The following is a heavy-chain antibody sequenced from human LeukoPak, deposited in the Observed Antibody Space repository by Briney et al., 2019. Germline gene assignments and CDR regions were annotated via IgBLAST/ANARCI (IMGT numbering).Heavy chain of an antibody. CDR1: GYTFTNYD. CDR3: ARLIGADDY. Sequence: ASVKVSCKASGYTFTNYDINWVRQATGQGLEWMGWINPNSGGTNYAQKFQGRVTMTRDTSISTAYMELSRLRSDDTAVYYCARLIGADDYWGQGTLVTVSS. D-gene: IGHD2-21*01. CDR2: INPNSGGT. J-gene: IGHJ4*02. V-gene: IGHV1-2*02.